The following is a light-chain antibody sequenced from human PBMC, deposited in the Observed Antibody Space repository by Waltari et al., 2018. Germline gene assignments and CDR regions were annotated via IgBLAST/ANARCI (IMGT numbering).Light chain of an antibody. J-gene: IGKJ2*01. Sequence: DIQMTQSPSSLSASVRDRVTITCRASQSISSYLNCYQQKPGKAPKLLIYAASSLQSGVPSRFSGSGSGTDFTLTISSLQPEDFATYYCQQSYSTPRTFGQGTKLEIK. CDR2: AAS. CDR1: QSISSY. V-gene: IGKV1-39*01. CDR3: QQSYSTPRT.